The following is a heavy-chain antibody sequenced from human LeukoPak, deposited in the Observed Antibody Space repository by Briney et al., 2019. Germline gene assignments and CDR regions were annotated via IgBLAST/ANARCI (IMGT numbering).Heavy chain of an antibody. CDR2: ISAYNGNT. CDR1: GYTFTSYG. V-gene: IGHV1-18*01. Sequence: ASVKVSCKASGYTFTSYGISWVRQAPGQGLEWMGWISAYNGNTNYAQKLQGRVTMTTDTSTSTAYMELRSLRSDDTAVYYCARAHTGSPSGSYRSWGQGTLVTVSS. J-gene: IGHJ4*02. CDR3: ARAHTGSPSGSYRS. D-gene: IGHD1-26*01.